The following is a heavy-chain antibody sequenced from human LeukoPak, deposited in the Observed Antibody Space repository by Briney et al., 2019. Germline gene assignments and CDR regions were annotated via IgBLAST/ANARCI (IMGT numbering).Heavy chain of an antibody. D-gene: IGHD6-13*01. J-gene: IGHJ4*02. CDR2: INHSGST. V-gene: IGHV4-34*01. CDR1: GGSFSGYY. Sequence: SETLSLTCAVYGGSFSGYYWSWIRQPPGKGLEWIGEINHSGSTNYNPSLKSRVTISVDTSKNQFSLKPSSVTAADTAVYYCARGRSEGIAAAGFDYWGQGTLVTVSS. CDR3: ARGRSEGIAAAGFDY.